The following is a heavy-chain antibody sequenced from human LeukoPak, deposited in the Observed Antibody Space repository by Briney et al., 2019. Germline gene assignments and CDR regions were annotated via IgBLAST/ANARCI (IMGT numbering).Heavy chain of an antibody. V-gene: IGHV3-23*01. D-gene: IGHD3-16*02. CDR2: ISGSGITT. CDR1: GFTFSSFS. CDR3: ARDYRGMDV. J-gene: IGHJ6*02. Sequence: GGSLRLSCAASGFTFSSFSMSWVRQAPGKGLEWVSVISGSGITTHYADSVKDRFTVSRDNSKNTLYLQMNSLRAEDTAVYYCARDYRGMDVWGQGTTVTVSS.